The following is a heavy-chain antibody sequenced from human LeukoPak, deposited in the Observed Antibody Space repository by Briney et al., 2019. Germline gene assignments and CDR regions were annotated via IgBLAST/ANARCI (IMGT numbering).Heavy chain of an antibody. D-gene: IGHD6-13*01. CDR2: ISYIGST. V-gene: IGHV4-59*12. CDR3: ARDRSSWYWYFDL. Sequence: SETLSLTCTVSGGSISSSYWSWIRQPPGKGLEWIGYISYIGSTNYNPSLKSRVTVSVDTSRNQFSLKLTSVTAADTAVYYCARDRSSWYWYFDLWGRGTLVTVSS. J-gene: IGHJ2*01. CDR1: GGSISSSY.